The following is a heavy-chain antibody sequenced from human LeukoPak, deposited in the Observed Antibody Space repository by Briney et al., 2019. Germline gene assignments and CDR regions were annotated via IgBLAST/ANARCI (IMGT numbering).Heavy chain of an antibody. Sequence: ASVKVSCKASGYTLTAYYMHWVRRAPGHGLEWMGWINPNSGGTNYPQKFQGRVTVTTDTSLNTAYMELSRLRSDDTAVYYCARGSTVTTVYSYYYYIMDVWGQGTTVTVSS. D-gene: IGHD4-11*01. J-gene: IGHJ6*02. CDR3: ARGSTVTTVYSYYYYIMDV. CDR1: GYTLTAYY. V-gene: IGHV1-2*02. CDR2: INPNSGGT.